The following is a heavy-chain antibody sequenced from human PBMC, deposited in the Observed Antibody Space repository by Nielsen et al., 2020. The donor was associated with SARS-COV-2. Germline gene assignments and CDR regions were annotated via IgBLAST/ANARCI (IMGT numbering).Heavy chain of an antibody. Sequence: GESLKISCAASGFTFSSYWMNWVRQAPGKGLEWVANIKQDGSEKYYGDSVKGRFTISRDNAKNSLYLQMNSLRAEDTAVYYCVSDSSVVIWSGYPVDWGQGTLVTVSS. CDR3: VSDSSVVIWSGYPVD. CDR1: GFTFSSYW. CDR2: IKQDGSEK. D-gene: IGHD3-3*01. J-gene: IGHJ4*02. V-gene: IGHV3-7*01.